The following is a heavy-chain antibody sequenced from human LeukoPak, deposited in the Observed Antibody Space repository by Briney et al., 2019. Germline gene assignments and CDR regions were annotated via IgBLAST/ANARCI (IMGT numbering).Heavy chain of an antibody. D-gene: IGHD4-17*01. CDR2: IIPILGIA. J-gene: IGHJ3*02. CDR1: GGTFSSYT. Sequence: RGSSVEVSRKASGGTFSSYTISWVRQAPGQGLEWMGRIIPILGIANYAQKFQGRVTITADKSTSTAYMELSSLRSEDTAVYYCARGRALKDYGDYQDAFDIWGQGTMVTVSS. V-gene: IGHV1-69*02. CDR3: ARGRALKDYGDYQDAFDI.